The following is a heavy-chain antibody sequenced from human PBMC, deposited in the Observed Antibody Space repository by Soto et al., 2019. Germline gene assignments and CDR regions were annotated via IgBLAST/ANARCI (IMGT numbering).Heavy chain of an antibody. Sequence: SETLSLTCAVYGGSFSGYYWSWIRQPPGKGLEWIGYINHSGSTNYNPSLKSRVTISVDTSKNQFSLQLTSVTVEDTAVYYCATSYGNAWYTYWGQGTQVTVSS. CDR2: INHSGST. CDR3: ATSYGNAWYTY. D-gene: IGHD6-13*01. V-gene: IGHV4-34*01. J-gene: IGHJ4*02. CDR1: GGSFSGYY.